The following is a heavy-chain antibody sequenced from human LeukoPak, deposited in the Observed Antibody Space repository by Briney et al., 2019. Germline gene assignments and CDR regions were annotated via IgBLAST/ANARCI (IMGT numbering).Heavy chain of an antibody. CDR2: VNRDGSET. CDR1: GFTLSNHW. J-gene: IGHJ1*01. D-gene: IGHD2-21*02. CDR3: TSWGDTTAEYFQR. Sequence: GGSLRLSCAASGFTLSNHWMTWVRQVPGRGPEWVANVNRDGSETYYLDSVKGRFTISRDNAQNSMYLQMNSLRVEDTAVYYCTSWGDTTAEYFQRWGQGTLVTVSS. V-gene: IGHV3-7*01.